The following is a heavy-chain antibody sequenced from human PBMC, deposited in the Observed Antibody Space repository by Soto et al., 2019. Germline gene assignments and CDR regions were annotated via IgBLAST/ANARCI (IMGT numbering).Heavy chain of an antibody. Sequence: PSETLSLTCTVSGGSISSYYWSWIRQPPGKGLEWIGYIYYSGSTNYNPSLKSRVTISVDTSKNQFSLKLSSVTAADTAVYYCARAGVRNTNGVCYDPWGQGTLVTVSS. J-gene: IGHJ5*02. CDR3: ARAGVRNTNGVCYDP. D-gene: IGHD2-8*01. V-gene: IGHV4-59*01. CDR1: GGSISSYY. CDR2: IYYSGST.